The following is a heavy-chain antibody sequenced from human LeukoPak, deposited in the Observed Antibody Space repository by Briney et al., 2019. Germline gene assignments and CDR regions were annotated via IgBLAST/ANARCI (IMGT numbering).Heavy chain of an antibody. J-gene: IGHJ4*02. Sequence: ASVKVSCKASGYTFTSYGISWVRQAPGQGLEWMGWISAYNGNTNYAQKLQGRVTITTDESTSTAYMELSSLRSEDTAVYYCARGGCSSTSCYIPSDYWGQGTLVTVSS. V-gene: IGHV1-18*01. D-gene: IGHD2-2*02. CDR1: GYTFTSYG. CDR3: ARGGCSSTSCYIPSDY. CDR2: ISAYNGNT.